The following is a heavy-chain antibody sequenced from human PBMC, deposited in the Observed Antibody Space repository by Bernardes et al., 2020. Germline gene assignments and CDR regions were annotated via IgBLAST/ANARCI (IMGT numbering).Heavy chain of an antibody. D-gene: IGHD3-22*01. V-gene: IGHV1-18*01. J-gene: IGHJ5*02. CDR2: ISAYNGNT. CDR1: GYTFTSYG. Sequence: ASVKVSCKASGYTFTSYGISWVRQAPGQGLEWMGWISAYNGNTNYAQKLQGRVTMTTDTSTSTAYMELRSLRSDDTAVYYCARWRYYDSERPKPKYNWFDPWGQGTLVTVSS. CDR3: ARWRYYDSERPKPKYNWFDP.